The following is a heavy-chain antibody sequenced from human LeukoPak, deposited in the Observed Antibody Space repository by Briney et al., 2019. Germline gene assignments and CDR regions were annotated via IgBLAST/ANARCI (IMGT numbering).Heavy chain of an antibody. CDR1: GFTVSSNY. V-gene: IGHV3-53*01. J-gene: IGHJ4*02. CDR3: ARDESTSCYDY. CDR2: IYSGGST. D-gene: IGHD2-2*01. Sequence: PGGSLRLSCAASGFTVSSNYMSWVRQAPGKGLEWVSVIYSGGSTYYADSVKGRFTISRDNSKNTLYLQMNSLRAEDTAVYYCARDESTSCYDYWGQGTLVTVSS.